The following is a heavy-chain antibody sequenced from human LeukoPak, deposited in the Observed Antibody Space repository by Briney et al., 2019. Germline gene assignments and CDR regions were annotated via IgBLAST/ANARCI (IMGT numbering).Heavy chain of an antibody. CDR1: GGSISSSSYY. CDR3: ARDGYYGSGSS. Sequence: PSGTLSLTCTVSGGSISSSSYYWGWIRQPPGKGLEWIGSIYYSGSTYYNPSLKSRVTISVDASKNQFSLKLSSVAAAETAVYYCARDGYYGSGSSWGQGTLVTVSS. D-gene: IGHD3-10*01. V-gene: IGHV4-39*07. J-gene: IGHJ5*02. CDR2: IYYSGST.